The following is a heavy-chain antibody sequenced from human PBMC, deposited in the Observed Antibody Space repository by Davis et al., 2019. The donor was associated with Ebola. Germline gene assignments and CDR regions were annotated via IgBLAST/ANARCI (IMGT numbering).Heavy chain of an antibody. CDR2: MFYSGNT. CDR1: GGSLSSGGYY. J-gene: IGHJ3*01. V-gene: IGHV4-31*11. Sequence: PSETLSLTCAVSGGSLSSGGYYWTWIRQHPGKGLEWIGCMFYSGNTYYNPSLKSRVTISVDTSKNQFSLRLTSVTAADTAVYYCARDSSGDAFDLWGQGTMVIVSS. CDR3: ARDSSGDAFDL.